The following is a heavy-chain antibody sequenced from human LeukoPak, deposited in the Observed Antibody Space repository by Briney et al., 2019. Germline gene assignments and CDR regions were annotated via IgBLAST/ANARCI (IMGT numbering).Heavy chain of an antibody. CDR3: AHPYSSSWYYFDY. J-gene: IGHJ4*02. Sequence: SVKVSCKASGGTFSSYAISWVRQAPGQGLEWMGGIIPIFGTANYAQKFQGRVTITADKSTSTAYMELSSLRSEDTAVYYRAHPYSSSWYYFDYWGQGTLVTVSS. V-gene: IGHV1-69*06. D-gene: IGHD6-13*01. CDR2: IIPIFGTA. CDR1: GGTFSSYA.